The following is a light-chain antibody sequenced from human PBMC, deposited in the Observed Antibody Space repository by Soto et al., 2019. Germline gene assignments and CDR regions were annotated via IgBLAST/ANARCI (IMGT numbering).Light chain of an antibody. V-gene: IGKV3-20*01. CDR2: GVS. CDR3: LQYGSSPRT. J-gene: IGKJ1*01. CDR1: QSVSSNY. Sequence: EIVLTQSPGTLSLSPGERATLSCRASQSVSSNYLAWYQQKPGQAPRLLMYGVSSRATGIPDRFIGSGSGTDFTLTISRLEPEDFAVYYGLQYGSSPRTFGQGTKVEIK.